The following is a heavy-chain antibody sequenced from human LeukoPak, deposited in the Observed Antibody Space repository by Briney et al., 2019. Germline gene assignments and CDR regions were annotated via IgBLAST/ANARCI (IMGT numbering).Heavy chain of an antibody. CDR2: ISGSGDNT. V-gene: IGHV3-23*01. CDR3: TRTRGCSSTSCYADY. CDR1: GFTFSSYA. J-gene: IGHJ4*02. Sequence: GGSLRLSCAASGFTFSSYAMSWVRQAPGKGLEWVSVISGSGDNTYYADSVKGRFTISRDNSKNTLYLQMNSLRAEDTALYYCTRTRGCSSTSCYADYWGQGTLVTVSS. D-gene: IGHD2-2*01.